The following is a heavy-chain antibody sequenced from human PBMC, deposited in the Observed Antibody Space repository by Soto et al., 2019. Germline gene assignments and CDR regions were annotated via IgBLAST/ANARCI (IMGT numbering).Heavy chain of an antibody. J-gene: IGHJ6*02. V-gene: IGHV2-70*01. CDR2: IDWDDDK. CDR1: GFSLSTSGMC. Sequence: SGPTLVNPTQTLTLTCTFSGFSLSTSGMCVSWIRQPPGKALEWLALIDWDDDKYYSTSLKTRPTISKDTSKNQVVLTMTNMDPADTATYYCARMRIEATAVAGKFGMDGWGQGPKVTV. D-gene: IGHD6-13*01. CDR3: ARMRIEATAVAGKFGMDG.